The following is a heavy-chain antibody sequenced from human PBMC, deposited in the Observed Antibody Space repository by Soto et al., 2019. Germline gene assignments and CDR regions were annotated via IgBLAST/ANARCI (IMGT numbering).Heavy chain of an antibody. D-gene: IGHD2-21*02. Sequence: QVQLQESGPGLVKPSETLSLTCTVSGGSISRYYWSWIRQPPGKGLEWIGYMYNTGSTVYNPSFKSRATISVDTSKNQFALKLNAVTAADTAVYYCARDLWGYCGTGCYPLAVWGQGTTVTVSS. J-gene: IGHJ6*02. CDR1: GGSISRYY. CDR3: ARDLWGYCGTGCYPLAV. V-gene: IGHV4-59*01. CDR2: MYNTGST.